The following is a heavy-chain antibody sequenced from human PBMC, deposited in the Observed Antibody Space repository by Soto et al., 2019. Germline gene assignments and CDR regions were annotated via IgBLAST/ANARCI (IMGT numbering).Heavy chain of an antibody. CDR1: GYTFSDYY. D-gene: IGHD3-16*01. V-gene: IGHV3-11*06. J-gene: IGHJ3*02. Sequence: PGGSLRLSCTASGYTFSDYYMSWIRQAPGKGLEWVSFISSSNTSTNYADSVRGRFTISRDNAKNSLYLQMNSLRADDTAVYYCARRYRAFGLGVDALDIRGQGRMVTV. CDR2: ISSSNTST. CDR3: ARRYRAFGLGVDALDI.